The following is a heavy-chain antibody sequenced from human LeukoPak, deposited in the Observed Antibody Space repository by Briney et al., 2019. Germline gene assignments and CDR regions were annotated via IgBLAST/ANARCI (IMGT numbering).Heavy chain of an antibody. J-gene: IGHJ4*02. D-gene: IGHD3-22*01. CDR3: ARLYYDISNYYFLDS. CDR2: IYYSGST. Sequence: SETLSLTCTVSGASISSYYWNWIRQPPGQGLEWIGYIYYSGSTNYNPSLKSRVTISVDTFKNQFSLKLSSVTAADTAVYYCARLYYDISNYYFLDSWGQGTLVTVSS. CDR1: GASISSYY. V-gene: IGHV4-59*08.